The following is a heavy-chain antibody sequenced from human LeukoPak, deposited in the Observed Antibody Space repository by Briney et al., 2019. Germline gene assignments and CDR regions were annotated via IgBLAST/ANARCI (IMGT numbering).Heavy chain of an antibody. CDR2: ISSSSSYI. CDR3: ARDPNYYDSSGYLLGLYYYYYMDV. D-gene: IGHD3-22*01. J-gene: IGHJ6*03. V-gene: IGHV3-21*01. Sequence: GGSLRLSCAASGFTFSSYSMNWDRQAPGKGLEWVSSISSSSSYIYYADSVKGRFTISRDNAKNSLYLQMNSLRAEDTAVYYCARDPNYYDSSGYLLGLYYYYYMDVWGKGTTVTVSS. CDR1: GFTFSSYS.